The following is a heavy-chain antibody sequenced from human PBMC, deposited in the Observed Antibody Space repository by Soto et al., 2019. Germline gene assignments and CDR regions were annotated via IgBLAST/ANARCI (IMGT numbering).Heavy chain of an antibody. CDR1: GGTFSSYA. V-gene: IGHV1-69*01. J-gene: IGHJ6*02. D-gene: IGHD3-10*01. CDR3: ASGMATNTGYYYGMDV. CDR2: IIPIFGTA. Sequence: QVQLVQSGAEVKKPGSSVKVSCKASGGTFSSYAISWVRQAPGQGLEWMGGIIPIFGTANYAQKFQGRVTNTADESTSKAYMELSSLRSEDTAVYYCASGMATNTGYYYGMDVWGQGTTVTVSS.